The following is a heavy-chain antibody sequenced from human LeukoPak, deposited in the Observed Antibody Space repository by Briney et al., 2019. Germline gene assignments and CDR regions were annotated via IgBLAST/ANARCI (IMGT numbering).Heavy chain of an antibody. Sequence: PGGSLRLSCAASGFTFSDYYMSWIRQAPGKGLEWVAYIISSGSTIYYADSGKGRFTISRDNAKNSLYLQMNSLRAEDTAVYYCARAWYGSGSDCYFDYWGQGTLVSVSS. V-gene: IGHV3-11*01. J-gene: IGHJ4*02. CDR2: IISSGSTI. D-gene: IGHD3-10*01. CDR3: ARAWYGSGSDCYFDY. CDR1: GFTFSDYY.